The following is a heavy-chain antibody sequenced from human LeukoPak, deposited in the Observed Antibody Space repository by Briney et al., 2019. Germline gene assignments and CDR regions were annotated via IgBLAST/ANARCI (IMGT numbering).Heavy chain of an antibody. CDR3: AKDSVVVPGLLNYFDY. V-gene: IGHV3-23*01. D-gene: IGHD2-2*01. Sequence: GGSLRLSCAASGFTFSNYAMTWVRQAPGKGLEWVSSIGGSGDSTYYADSVKGRFTISRDNFKNTLYLQMKSLRAEDTAVYYCAKDSVVVPGLLNYFDYWGQGTLVTVSS. CDR2: IGGSGDST. J-gene: IGHJ4*02. CDR1: GFTFSNYA.